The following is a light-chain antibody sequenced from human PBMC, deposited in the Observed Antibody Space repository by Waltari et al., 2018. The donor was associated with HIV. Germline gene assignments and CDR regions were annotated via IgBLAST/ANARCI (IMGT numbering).Light chain of an antibody. CDR3: QSYDRSLSGVI. Sequence: QFVLTQPPSVSGAPGKRATISCTGNTSNIGAGYDVHWYQQLPGTAPKLLIYGDANRPSGVPDRFSGSTSGTSASLAITGLRAEDECDYYCQSYDRSLSGVIFGGGTKLTVL. CDR1: TSNIGAGYD. V-gene: IGLV1-40*01. CDR2: GDA. J-gene: IGLJ2*01.